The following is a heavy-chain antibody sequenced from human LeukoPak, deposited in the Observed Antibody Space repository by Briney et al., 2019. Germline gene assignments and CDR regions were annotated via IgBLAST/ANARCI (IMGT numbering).Heavy chain of an antibody. CDR1: GGSFSGYY. D-gene: IGHD3-10*01. Sequence: SETLFLTCAVYGGSFSGYYWSWIRQPPGKGLEWIGEINHSGSTNYNPSLKSRVTISVDTSKNQFSLKLSSVTAADTAVYYCARGGGSGSYRYYYGMDVWGQGTTVTVSS. V-gene: IGHV4-34*01. CDR3: ARGGGSGSYRYYYGMDV. J-gene: IGHJ6*02. CDR2: INHSGST.